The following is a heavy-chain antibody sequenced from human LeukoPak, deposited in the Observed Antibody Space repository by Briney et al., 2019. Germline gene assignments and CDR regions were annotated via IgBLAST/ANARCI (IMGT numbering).Heavy chain of an antibody. V-gene: IGHV4-31*03. CDR1: GGSISSGGYY. J-gene: IGHJ4*02. CDR2: IYYSGST. Sequence: SETLSLTCTVSGGSISSGGYYWSWIRQHPGKGLEWIGYIYYSGSTYYNPSLKSRVTISVDTSKNQFSLKLSSVTAADTAVYYCARYGEQWLVFDYWGQGTLVTVSS. D-gene: IGHD6-19*01. CDR3: ARYGEQWLVFDY.